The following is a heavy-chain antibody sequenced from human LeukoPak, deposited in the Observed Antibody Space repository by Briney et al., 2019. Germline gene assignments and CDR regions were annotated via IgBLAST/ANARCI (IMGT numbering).Heavy chain of an antibody. D-gene: IGHD3-9*01. Sequence: GGSLRLSCVASGFSYSDYAMNWVRQAPGRGLEWVSSISHTGGQTYHADSVKGRFTISRDNSKNTLYLQMNSLRAEDTAVYYCAKGNFDWVVGAFDTWGQGTMVTVSS. CDR1: GFSYSDYA. CDR3: AKGNFDWVVGAFDT. CDR2: ISHTGGQT. J-gene: IGHJ3*02. V-gene: IGHV3-21*01.